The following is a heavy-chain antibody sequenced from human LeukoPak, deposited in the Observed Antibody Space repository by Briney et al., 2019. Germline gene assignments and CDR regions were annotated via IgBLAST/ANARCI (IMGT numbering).Heavy chain of an antibody. V-gene: IGHV1-2*02. D-gene: IGHD4/OR15-4a*01. CDR1: GYTFTSYG. Sequence: ASVKVSCKASGYTFTSYGISWVRQAPGQGLEWMGWINPNSGGTNYAQKFQGRVTMTRDTSISTAYMELSRLRSDDTAVYYYARDRGGNDYGDYWGQGTLVTVSS. J-gene: IGHJ4*02. CDR2: INPNSGGT. CDR3: ARDRGGNDYGDY.